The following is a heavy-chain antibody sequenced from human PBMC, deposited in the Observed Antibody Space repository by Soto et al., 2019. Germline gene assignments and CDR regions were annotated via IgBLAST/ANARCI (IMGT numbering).Heavy chain of an antibody. Sequence: PGGSLRLSCAASGFSFSSFSMSWVRQAPGKGLEWVSSISSSSSYIYYADSVKGRFTISRDNAKNSLYLQMNSLRAEDTAVYYCAIDPIIAVAGIDAFDIWGQGTMVTVSS. CDR2: ISSSSSYI. D-gene: IGHD6-19*01. J-gene: IGHJ3*02. V-gene: IGHV3-21*01. CDR1: GFSFSSFS. CDR3: AIDPIIAVAGIDAFDI.